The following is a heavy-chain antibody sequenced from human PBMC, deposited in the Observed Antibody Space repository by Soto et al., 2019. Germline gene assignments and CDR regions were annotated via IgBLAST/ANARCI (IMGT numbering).Heavy chain of an antibody. CDR1: GYSFTSYW. CDR2: IDPSDSYT. Sequence: ESLKISCKGSGYSFTSYWISWVRQMPGKGLECMGRIDPSDSYTNYSPSFQGHVTISADKSISTAYLQWSSLKASDTAMYYCARRDNTVTTDYGMDVWGQGTTVIVSS. CDR3: ARRDNTVTTDYGMDV. D-gene: IGHD4-4*01. J-gene: IGHJ6*02. V-gene: IGHV5-10-1*01.